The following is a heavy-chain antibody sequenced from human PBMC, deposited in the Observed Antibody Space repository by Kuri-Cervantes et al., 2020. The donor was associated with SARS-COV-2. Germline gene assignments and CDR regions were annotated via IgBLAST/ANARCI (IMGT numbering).Heavy chain of an antibody. Sequence: GGSLRLSCAASGFTFSSYWMHWVRQAPGKGLVWVSRISSDGSSTSYADSVKGRFTISRDNAKNTLYLQMNSLRAEDTAVYYCTTDPSIDYYYYYVMDVWGQGTTVTVSS. CDR2: ISSDGSST. CDR3: TTDPSIDYYYYYVMDV. D-gene: IGHD6-6*01. CDR1: GFTFSSYW. J-gene: IGHJ6*02. V-gene: IGHV3-74*01.